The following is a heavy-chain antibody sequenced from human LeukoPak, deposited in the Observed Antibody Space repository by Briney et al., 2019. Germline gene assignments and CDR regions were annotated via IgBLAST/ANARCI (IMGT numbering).Heavy chain of an antibody. CDR3: ARDLYYDSSGYYFDP. J-gene: IGHJ5*02. CDR2: ISSSGSTI. Sequence: PGGSLRLSGAASGFTFSDYYMSWIRQAPGKGLEWVSYISSSGSTIYYADSVKGRFTISRDNAKNSLYLQMNSLRAEDTAVYYCARDLYYDSSGYYFDPWGQGTLVTVSS. D-gene: IGHD3-22*01. V-gene: IGHV3-11*01. CDR1: GFTFSDYY.